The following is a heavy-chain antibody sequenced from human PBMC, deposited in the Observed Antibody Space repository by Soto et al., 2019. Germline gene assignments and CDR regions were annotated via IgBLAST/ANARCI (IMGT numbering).Heavy chain of an antibody. D-gene: IGHD3-9*01. V-gene: IGHV1-69*01. J-gene: IGHJ4*02. Sequence: QVQLVQSGAEVKKPGSSVNVSCKASGGTFNNYGMGWVRQAPGQGLEWMGGIIPMIPRTNYAQKFQGRVTLTADASRSTAYMELRSLRSEDTAVYYCASWDYDVLTGYSYDDWGQGTLVTVSS. CDR3: ASWDYDVLTGYSYDD. CDR2: IIPMIPRT. CDR1: GGTFNNYG.